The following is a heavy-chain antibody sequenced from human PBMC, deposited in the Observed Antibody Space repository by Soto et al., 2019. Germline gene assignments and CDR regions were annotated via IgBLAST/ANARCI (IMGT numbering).Heavy chain of an antibody. CDR2: IYYSGST. J-gene: IGHJ4*02. Sequence: PSETLSLTCTVSGGSMSSGACYWSWIRQHPGRGLEWIGHIYYSGSTFYNSSLKSRVTISVDTSKNQFSLKLSSVTAADTAVYYCARVYCSGGSCYRFDYWGQGTLVTVSS. D-gene: IGHD2-15*01. CDR1: GGSMSSGACY. V-gene: IGHV4-31*03. CDR3: ARVYCSGGSCYRFDY.